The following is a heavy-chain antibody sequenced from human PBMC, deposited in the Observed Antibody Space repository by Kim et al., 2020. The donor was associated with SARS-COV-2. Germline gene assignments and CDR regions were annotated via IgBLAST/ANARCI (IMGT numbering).Heavy chain of an antibody. CDR3: ARGTDGSGEILLVVWRYY. D-gene: IGHD2-8*02. J-gene: IGHJ6*01. V-gene: IGHV4-34*01. CDR2: INHSGST. Sequence: SETLSLTCAVYGGSFSGYYWSWIRQPPGKGLEWIGEINHSGSTNYNPSLKSRVTISVDTSKNQFSLKLSSVTAADTAVYYCARGTDGSGEILLVVWRYY. CDR1: GGSFSGYY.